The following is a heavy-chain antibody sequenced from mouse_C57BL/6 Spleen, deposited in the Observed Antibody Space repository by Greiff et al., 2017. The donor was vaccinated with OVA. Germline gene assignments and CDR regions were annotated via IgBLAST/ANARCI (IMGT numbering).Heavy chain of an antibody. CDR3: ARWGLLLRGAMDY. Sequence: EVMLVESGGGLVQPGGSLSLSCAASGFTFTDYYMSWVRQPPGKALEWLGFIRNKANGYTTEYSASVKGRFTISRDNSQSILYLQMNALRAEDSATYYCARWGLLLRGAMDYWGQGTSVTVSS. CDR2: IRNKANGYTT. CDR1: GFTFTDYY. V-gene: IGHV7-3*01. D-gene: IGHD2-3*01. J-gene: IGHJ4*01.